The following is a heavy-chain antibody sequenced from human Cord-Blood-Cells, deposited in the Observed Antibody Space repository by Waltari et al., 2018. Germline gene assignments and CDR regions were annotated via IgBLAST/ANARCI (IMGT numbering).Heavy chain of an antibody. CDR1: GFTFSSYA. CDR2: ISGSGGGT. CDR3: AKVSPPYCTNGVCYAVDI. Sequence: EVQLLESGGGLVQPGGSLRLSCAASGFTFSSYAMSWVRQAPGKGLEWVSAISGSGGGTYCADPVTGRFAISRDNAKNTLYLQMNSLRAEDTAVYYCAKVSPPYCTNGVCYAVDIWGQGTMVTVSS. V-gene: IGHV3-23*01. J-gene: IGHJ3*02. D-gene: IGHD2-8*01.